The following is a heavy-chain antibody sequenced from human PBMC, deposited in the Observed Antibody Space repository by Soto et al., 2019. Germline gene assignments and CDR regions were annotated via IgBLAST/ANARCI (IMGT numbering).Heavy chain of an antibody. D-gene: IGHD6-19*01. Sequence: PGASVKSSGQGSGYSFTSYWIGWVRQMPGKGLEWMGIIYPGDSDTRYSPSFQGQVTISADKSISTAYLQWSSLKASDTAMYYCARRHIAVAGNSYYYYYGMDVWGQGTTVNGSS. V-gene: IGHV5-51*01. CDR3: ARRHIAVAGNSYYYYYGMDV. J-gene: IGHJ6*02. CDR2: IYPGDSDT. CDR1: GYSFTSYW.